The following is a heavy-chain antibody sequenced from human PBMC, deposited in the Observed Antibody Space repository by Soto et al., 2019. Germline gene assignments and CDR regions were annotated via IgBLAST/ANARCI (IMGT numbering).Heavy chain of an antibody. Sequence: PSETLSLTCTVSGGSISSSSYYWGWIRQPPGKGLEWIGSIYYSGSTYYNPSLKSRVTISVDTSKNQFSLKLRSVTAADTAVYYCARSMTTVVTLDYWGQGTLVTVS. CDR3: ARSMTTVVTLDY. CDR2: IYYSGST. V-gene: IGHV4-39*01. D-gene: IGHD4-17*01. CDR1: GGSISSSSYY. J-gene: IGHJ4*02.